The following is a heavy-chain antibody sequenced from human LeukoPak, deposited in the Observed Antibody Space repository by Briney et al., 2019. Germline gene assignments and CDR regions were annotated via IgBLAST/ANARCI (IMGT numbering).Heavy chain of an antibody. Sequence: PSETLSLTCTVSGGSISSYYWSWIRQPPGKGLEWIGYIYYSGSTNYNPSLKSRVTISVDTSKNQFSLKLSSVTAADTAVYYCARGGSTSSPGDFQHWGQGTLVTVSS. CDR1: GGSISSYY. CDR3: ARGGSTSSPGDFQH. V-gene: IGHV4-59*01. J-gene: IGHJ1*01. D-gene: IGHD2-2*01. CDR2: IYYSGST.